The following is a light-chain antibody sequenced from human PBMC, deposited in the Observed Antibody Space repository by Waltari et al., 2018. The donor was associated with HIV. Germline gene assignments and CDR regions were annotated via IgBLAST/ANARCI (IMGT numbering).Light chain of an antibody. CDR1: SSDVGSYNL. Sequence: QSALTQPASVSGSPGQSITISCTGTSSDVGSYNLVSWYQRHPGKAPKLIIYEVNKRPSGVSNCFSGSKSGNTASLTISGLQAEDEADYYCCSYAGSSSYVVFGGGTKLTVL. CDR2: EVN. J-gene: IGLJ2*01. CDR3: CSYAGSSSYVV. V-gene: IGLV2-23*02.